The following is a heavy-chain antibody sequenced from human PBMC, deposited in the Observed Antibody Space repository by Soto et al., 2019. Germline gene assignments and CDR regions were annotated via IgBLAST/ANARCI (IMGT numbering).Heavy chain of an antibody. Sequence: ASVKVSCKVSGYTLTELSMHWVRQAPGKGLEWMGGFDPEDGETIYAQKFQGRVTMTEDTSTDTAYMELSSLRSEDTAVYYCAKGSRNLYYDSSGYYSAFDIWGQGTKVTVSS. CDR3: AKGSRNLYYDSSGYYSAFDI. CDR1: GYTLTELS. CDR2: FDPEDGET. V-gene: IGHV1-24*01. D-gene: IGHD3-22*01. J-gene: IGHJ3*02.